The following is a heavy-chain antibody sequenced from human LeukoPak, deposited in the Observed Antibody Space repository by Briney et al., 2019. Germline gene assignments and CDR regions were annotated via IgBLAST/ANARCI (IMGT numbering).Heavy chain of an antibody. CDR3: ARAAEYYYYYMDV. D-gene: IGHD6-25*01. Sequence: PSQTLSLTCTVSGGSISSGSYYWSWIRQPPGKGLEWIGSIYHSGSTYYNPSLKSRVTISVDTSKNQFSLKLSSVTAADTAVYYCARAAEYYYYYMDVWGKGTTVTVSS. CDR2: IYHSGST. V-gene: IGHV4-39*07. J-gene: IGHJ6*03. CDR1: GGSISSGSYY.